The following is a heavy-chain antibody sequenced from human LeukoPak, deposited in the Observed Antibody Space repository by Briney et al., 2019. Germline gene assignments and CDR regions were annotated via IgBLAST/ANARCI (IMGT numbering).Heavy chain of an antibody. J-gene: IGHJ4*02. CDR2: IRSKAFDETT. Sequence: GGSLRLSCTASGFTFCDYAMSWVRQAPGKGLQWVGFIRSKAFDETTEYAASVKGRFTISRDDSKSIAYLQMNSLKIEDTAVYYCASSFGQLSFFDYWGQGALVTVSS. CDR1: GFTFCDYA. CDR3: ASSFGQLSFFDY. V-gene: IGHV3-49*04. D-gene: IGHD3-10*01.